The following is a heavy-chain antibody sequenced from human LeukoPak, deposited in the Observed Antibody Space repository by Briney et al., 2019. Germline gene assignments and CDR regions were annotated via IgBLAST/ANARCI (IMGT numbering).Heavy chain of an antibody. J-gene: IGHJ4*02. D-gene: IGHD2-2*01. CDR1: GFTFNTHG. V-gene: IGHV3-33*01. CDR3: ARDRVGYCASISCFTFDN. Sequence: GGSLRLSCAASGFTFNTHGMHWVRQAPGKGLEWVAVIWYDGSNKYYADSVKGRFTISRDNSKNMVYLEMNSLRAEDTAMYYCARDRVGYCASISCFTFDNWGQGTLVTVSS. CDR2: IWYDGSNK.